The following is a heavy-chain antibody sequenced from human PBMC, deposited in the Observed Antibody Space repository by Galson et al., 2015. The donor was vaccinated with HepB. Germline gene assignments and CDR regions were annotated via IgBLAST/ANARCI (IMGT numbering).Heavy chain of an antibody. Sequence: QSGAEVKKPGESLKISCKASGYSFTKYWIGWVRQMPGKGLEWMGIIYPGDSDTRYRPSFQGQVTMSADKSINTAYLQWGSLKASDAAMYYCARLPSAGSSWYFDFWGQGTLVTVSS. CDR2: IYPGDSDT. CDR3: ARLPSAGSSWYFDF. V-gene: IGHV5-51*03. D-gene: IGHD6-13*01. CDR1: GYSFTKYW. J-gene: IGHJ4*02.